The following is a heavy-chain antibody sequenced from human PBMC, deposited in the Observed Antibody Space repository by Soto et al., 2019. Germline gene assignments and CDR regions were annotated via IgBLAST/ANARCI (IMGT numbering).Heavy chain of an antibody. CDR1: GFTFSSYS. D-gene: IGHD2-15*01. CDR3: ARAYCSGGSCPRGCYYYYVMDV. Sequence: GGSLRLSCAASGFTFSSYSMNWVRQAPGKGLEWVSSISSSSSYIYYADSVKGRFTISRDNAKNSLYLQMNSLRAEDTAVYYCARAYCSGGSCPRGCYYYYVMDVLGLGTTVTV. V-gene: IGHV3-21*01. J-gene: IGHJ6*02. CDR2: ISSSSSYI.